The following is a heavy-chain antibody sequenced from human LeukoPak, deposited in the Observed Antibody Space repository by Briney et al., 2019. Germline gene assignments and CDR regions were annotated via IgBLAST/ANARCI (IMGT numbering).Heavy chain of an antibody. Sequence: KAGGSLRLSCAASGFIFTNAWMIWVRQAPGKGLEWVGRIKSNADGGTPDYAAPARGRFTISRDDSKNTLYLQMNSLKTEDTAVYYCTTFYHEYSPYWGRGTLVTVSS. CDR2: IKSNADGGTP. CDR3: TTFYHEYSPY. V-gene: IGHV3-15*01. J-gene: IGHJ4*02. D-gene: IGHD2/OR15-2a*01. CDR1: GFIFTNAW.